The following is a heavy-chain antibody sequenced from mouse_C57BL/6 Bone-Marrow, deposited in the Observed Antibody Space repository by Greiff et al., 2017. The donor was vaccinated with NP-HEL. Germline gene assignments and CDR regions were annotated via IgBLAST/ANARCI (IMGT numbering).Heavy chain of an antibody. Sequence: QVQLQQSGAELVRPGTSVKMSCKASGYTFPNYWIGWAKQRPGHGLEWIGDIYPGGGYTKYNEKFKGKATLTADKSSSTAYMQFSSLTSEDSAIYYCARRNWDPYWYFDVWGTGTTVTVSS. CDR1: GYTFPNYW. J-gene: IGHJ1*03. V-gene: IGHV1-63*01. CDR2: IYPGGGYT. CDR3: ARRNWDPYWYFDV. D-gene: IGHD4-1*01.